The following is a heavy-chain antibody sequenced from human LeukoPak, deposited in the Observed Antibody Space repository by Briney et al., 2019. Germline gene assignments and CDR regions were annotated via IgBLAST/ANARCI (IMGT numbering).Heavy chain of an antibody. V-gene: IGHV4-59*01. Sequence: SETLSLTCTVSGDSFSYFYWSWLRQHPVKGLEWIGYIYNSGSTSYNPSLKSRVTISLDTSQNQFSLKLSSLTAADTAVYYCARGVVVAAGRTFDFWGQGTLVTVSS. CDR2: IYNSGST. D-gene: IGHD6-13*01. CDR1: GDSFSYFY. CDR3: ARGVVVAAGRTFDF. J-gene: IGHJ4*02.